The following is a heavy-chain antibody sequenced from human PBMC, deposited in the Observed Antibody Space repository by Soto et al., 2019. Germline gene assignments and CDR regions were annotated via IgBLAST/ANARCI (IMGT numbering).Heavy chain of an antibody. CDR2: IIPMFGTA. CDR3: ASGIQLWLRRISNGYSG. Sequence: QVQLVQSGAEVKKPESSVKVSCKAPGGTFSTYAISWVRQAPGQGLEWMGGIIPMFGTANYAQRFQDRVTTTADEATIIVYMELSRLRSEDTAVYFCASGIQLWLRRISNGYSGWGQATRVTVSS. CDR1: GGTFSTYA. J-gene: IGHJ4*02. V-gene: IGHV1-69*12. D-gene: IGHD5-18*01.